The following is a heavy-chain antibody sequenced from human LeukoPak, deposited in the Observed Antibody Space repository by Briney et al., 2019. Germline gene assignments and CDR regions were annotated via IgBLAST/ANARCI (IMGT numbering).Heavy chain of an antibody. V-gene: IGHV3-7*01. CDR3: ARGGLGTGIDY. J-gene: IGHJ4*02. CDR2: IKQDGSKT. D-gene: IGHD1-1*01. Sequence: GGSLRLSCAASGFSFSNYWLSWVRHIPGKGLEWAANIKQDGSKTYYVDSVKGRFTISRDNAKNSLYLQMNSLRAEDTAVYFCARGGLGTGIDYWGQGTLVTVSS. CDR1: GFSFSNYW.